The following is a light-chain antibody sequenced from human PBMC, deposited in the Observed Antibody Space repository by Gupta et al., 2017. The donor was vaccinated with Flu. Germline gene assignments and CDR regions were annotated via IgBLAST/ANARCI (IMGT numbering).Light chain of an antibody. V-gene: IGKV3-15*01. CDR2: DAS. J-gene: IGKJ3*01. CDR1: QSVRTK. Sequence: EIVMTQSPATLSVSPGERATLSCRASQSVRTKLAWYQKIPGQSPRLLIYDASIRATDIPDRFSGRGSGTEFTLTISSLQSEDSAVYYCQQYDNWPGRVTFGPGTKVDIK. CDR3: QQYDNWPGRVT.